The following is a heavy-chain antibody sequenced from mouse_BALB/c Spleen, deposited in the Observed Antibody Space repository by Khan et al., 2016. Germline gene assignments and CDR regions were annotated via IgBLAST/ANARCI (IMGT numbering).Heavy chain of an antibody. CDR2: ISFSGST. Sequence: EVQLVESGPGLVKPSQSLSLTCTVTGYSITSDYAWNWIRQFPGNKLEWMGYISFSGSTSYNPFLKNRIAFTRDTSKNQFFLQLNSVTTEDTATYYCARSGNNNYLYYAMDYWGQGTSVTVSS. CDR3: ARSGNNNYLYYAMDY. J-gene: IGHJ4*01. D-gene: IGHD2-5*01. V-gene: IGHV3-2*02. CDR1: GYSITSDYA.